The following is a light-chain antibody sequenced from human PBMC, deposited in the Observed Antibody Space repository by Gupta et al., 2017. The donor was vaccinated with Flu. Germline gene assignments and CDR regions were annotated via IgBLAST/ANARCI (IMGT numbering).Light chain of an antibody. V-gene: IGKV3-11*01. J-gene: IGKJ1*01. CDR1: QSVSSY. CDR2: DAS. Sequence: EIVLTQSPATLSLSPGERATLSCRVSQSVSSYLAWYQQKPGQAPRPLIYDASNRATGIPARFSGSGVGTDFTLTISSQEPEDFAVYYCQQLINWPPTWTFGQGTKVEIK. CDR3: QQLINWPPTWT.